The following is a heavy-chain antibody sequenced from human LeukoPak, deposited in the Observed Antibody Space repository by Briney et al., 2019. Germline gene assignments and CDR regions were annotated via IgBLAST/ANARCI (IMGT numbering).Heavy chain of an antibody. CDR3: ARDLRHCSGGSCYSGFDY. CDR1: GGTFSSYA. V-gene: IGHV1-69*04. D-gene: IGHD2-15*01. CDR2: IIPILGIA. Sequence: ASVKVSCMASGGTFSSYAISWVRQAPGQGLEWMGRIIPILGIANYAQKFQGRVTITADKSTSTAYMELSSLRSEDTAVYYCARDLRHCSGGSCYSGFDYWGQGTLVTVSS. J-gene: IGHJ4*02.